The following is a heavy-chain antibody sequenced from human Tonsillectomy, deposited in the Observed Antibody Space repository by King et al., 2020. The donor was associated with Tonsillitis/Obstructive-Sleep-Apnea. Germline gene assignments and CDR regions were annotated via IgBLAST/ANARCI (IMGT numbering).Heavy chain of an antibody. CDR3: ARDGSSSWPRGYFDY. CDR2: ISTSGSTI. Sequence: QLVQSGGGLVQPGGSLRLSCAASGFTFSSYEMNWVRQTPGKGLEWVSYISTSGSTIYYADSVKGRFTISRDHAKNSLYLQMNSLRAEDTAVYYCARDGSSSWPRGYFDYWGQGTLVTVSS. J-gene: IGHJ4*02. V-gene: IGHV3-48*03. D-gene: IGHD6-13*01. CDR1: GFTFSSYE.